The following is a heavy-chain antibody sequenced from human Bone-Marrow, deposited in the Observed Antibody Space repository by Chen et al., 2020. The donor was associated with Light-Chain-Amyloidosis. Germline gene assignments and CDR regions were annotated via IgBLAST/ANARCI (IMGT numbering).Heavy chain of an antibody. CDR1: GITFSGTW. V-gene: IGHV3-7*01. J-gene: IGHJ4*02. CDR2: INQDGSVR. CDR3: ATDRGAGAADY. D-gene: IGHD1-26*01. Sequence: EVHLVESGGGLVQPGGSFRPSCVASGITFSGTWMSWVRQAPGKGLEWVANINQDGSVRNHVDSVKGRFTISRDNAKNSLYLQMDGLGADDTAVYFCATDRGAGAADYWGQGTLVTVSS.